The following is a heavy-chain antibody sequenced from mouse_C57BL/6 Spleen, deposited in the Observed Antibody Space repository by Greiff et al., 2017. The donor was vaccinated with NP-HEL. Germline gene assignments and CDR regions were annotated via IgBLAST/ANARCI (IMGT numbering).Heavy chain of an antibody. J-gene: IGHJ3*01. Sequence: QVQLQQSGAELARPGASVKLSFKASGSTFPSSGISCVTQRTGQGLEWIGEIYPRSGNTYYNAKFKGKATLTADKSSSTAYMELRSLTSEDSAVYFCARPIYYGNYWFAYWGQGTLVTVSA. V-gene: IGHV1-81*01. D-gene: IGHD2-1*01. CDR3: ARPIYYGNYWFAY. CDR1: GSTFPSSG. CDR2: IYPRSGNT.